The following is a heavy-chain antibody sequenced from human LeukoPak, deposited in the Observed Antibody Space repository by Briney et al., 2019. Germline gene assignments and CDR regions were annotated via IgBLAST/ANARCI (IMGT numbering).Heavy chain of an antibody. J-gene: IGHJ4*02. CDR1: GFTFSRYW. CDR3: ARDKGDYDTSGSLFVF. CDR2: IKQDGSET. Sequence: GGSLRLSCAASGFTFSRYWMSWVRQAPRKGLEWVANIKQDGSETYYVDSVKGRFTISRDNAKNSLYLQMDSLRAEDTAVYYCARDKGDYDTSGSLFVFGGQGTLVTVSS. D-gene: IGHD3-22*01. V-gene: IGHV3-7*03.